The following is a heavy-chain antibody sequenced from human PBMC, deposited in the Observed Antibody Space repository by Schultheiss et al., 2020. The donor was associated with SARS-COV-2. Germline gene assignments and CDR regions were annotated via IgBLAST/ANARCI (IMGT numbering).Heavy chain of an antibody. Sequence: GGSLRLSCAASGFTFSSYAMSWVRQAPGKGLEWVSAISGSGGSTYYADSVKGRFTISRDNSKNTLYLQMNSLRAEDTAVYYCARDLARNYYDSSGRSYYFDYWGQGTLVTVSS. CDR1: GFTFSSYA. J-gene: IGHJ4*02. V-gene: IGHV3-23*01. CDR3: ARDLARNYYDSSGRSYYFDY. CDR2: ISGSGGST. D-gene: IGHD3-22*01.